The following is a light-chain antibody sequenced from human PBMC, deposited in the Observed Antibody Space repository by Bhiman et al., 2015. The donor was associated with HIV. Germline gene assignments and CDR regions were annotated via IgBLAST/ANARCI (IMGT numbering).Light chain of an antibody. V-gene: IGLV3-1*01. Sequence: SYELTQPPSVSVSPGQTASITCSGHKLGDKYACWYQQKPGQSPMLVIYQDTKRPSGIPERFSGSNSGNTATLTISGTQAMDEADYYCQAWDSSTVVFGTGTKVTVL. CDR1: KLGDKY. J-gene: IGLJ1*01. CDR3: QAWDSSTVV. CDR2: QDT.